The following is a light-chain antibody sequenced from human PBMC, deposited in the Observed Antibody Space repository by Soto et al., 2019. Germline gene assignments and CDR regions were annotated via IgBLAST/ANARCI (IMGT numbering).Light chain of an antibody. CDR3: QQYNNWPLYT. J-gene: IGKJ2*01. CDR1: QSVSDN. V-gene: IGKV3-15*01. CDR2: GAS. Sequence: EIVMTQSPPTLSVSPGERATLSCRASQSVSDNLAWYQQKPGQAPRLLIYGASTRATGIPARFSGSGSGTQFTLTISSLQSEDFAVYYCQQYNNWPLYTFGQGTKLEIK.